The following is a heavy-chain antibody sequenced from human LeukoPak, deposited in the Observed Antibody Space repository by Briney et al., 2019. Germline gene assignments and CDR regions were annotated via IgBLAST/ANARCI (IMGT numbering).Heavy chain of an antibody. D-gene: IGHD3-10*01. V-gene: IGHV1-69-2*01. CDR2: VDPEEGET. CDR1: VYTFTDYY. J-gene: IGHJ4*02. CDR3: ANAYGHY. Sequence: ASVKVSFKASVYTFTDYYMHWVQQAPGKGLEWMGRVDPEEGETKYPDKYQGRVTITADTSTDTAYMELSSLRSEDTAVYYCANAYGHYWGQGTLVTVSS.